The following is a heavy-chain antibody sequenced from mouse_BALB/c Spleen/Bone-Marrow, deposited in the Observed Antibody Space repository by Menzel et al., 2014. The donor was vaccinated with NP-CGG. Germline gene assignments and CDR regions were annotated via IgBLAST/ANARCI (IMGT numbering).Heavy chain of an antibody. J-gene: IGHJ2*01. CDR3: ARGGISVDY. CDR1: GYAFSVYW. V-gene: IGHV1-80*01. CDR2: IYPGDGDT. Sequence: VQLQQSGAELVRPGSSVKISCKASGYAFSVYWMNWVKQRPEQGLEWIGQIYPGDGDTNYNGKFKGRATLTADKSSNTAYMQLSSLTSEDSAVYFCARGGISVDYWGQGTTLTVSS.